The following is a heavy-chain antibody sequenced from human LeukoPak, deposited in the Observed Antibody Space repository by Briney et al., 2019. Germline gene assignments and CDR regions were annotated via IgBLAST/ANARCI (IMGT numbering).Heavy chain of an antibody. J-gene: IGHJ4*02. V-gene: IGHV5-51*01. CDR2: IYPGDCDT. D-gene: IGHD2-15*01. Sequence: GESLKISCKGSGYSFTSYWIGWVRQMPGKGLEWMGIIYPGDCDTRYSPSFQGQVTISADKSISTAYLQWSSLKASDTAMYYCATRSYCSGGSCYQTFDYWGQGTLVTVSS. CDR3: ATRSYCSGGSCYQTFDY. CDR1: GYSFTSYW.